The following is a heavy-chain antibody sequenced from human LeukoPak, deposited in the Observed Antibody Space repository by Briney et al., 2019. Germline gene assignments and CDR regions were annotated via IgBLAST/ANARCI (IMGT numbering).Heavy chain of an antibody. CDR3: ARQQWLTTEGAFDI. CDR2: ISSSGSTI. CDR1: GFTFSDYY. V-gene: IGHV3-11*01. J-gene: IGHJ3*02. Sequence: PGGSLRLSCAASGFTFSDYYMSWIRQAPGKGLEWVSYISSSGSTIYYADSVKGRFTISRDNAKNSLYLQMNSLRAEDTAVYYCARQQWLTTEGAFDIWGPGTMVTVSS. D-gene: IGHD6-19*01.